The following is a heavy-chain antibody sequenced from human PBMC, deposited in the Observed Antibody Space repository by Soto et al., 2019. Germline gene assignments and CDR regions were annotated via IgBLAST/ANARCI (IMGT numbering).Heavy chain of an antibody. CDR3: ARPEYYPFAFDI. CDR1: GGSISSSSYY. D-gene: IGHD3-16*01. Sequence: SETLSLTCTVSGGSISSSSYYWGWIRQPPGKGLEWIGSIYYSGSTYYNPSLKSRVTISVDTSKNQFSLKLSSVTAADTAVYYCARPEYYPFAFDIWGQGTMVTVSS. V-gene: IGHV4-39*01. CDR2: IYYSGST. J-gene: IGHJ3*02.